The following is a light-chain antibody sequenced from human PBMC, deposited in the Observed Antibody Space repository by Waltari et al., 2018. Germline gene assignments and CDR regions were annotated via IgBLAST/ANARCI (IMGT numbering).Light chain of an antibody. CDR2: WAS. CDR3: QQYYSTPPYT. J-gene: IGKJ2*01. V-gene: IGKV4-1*01. CDR1: QIVLYSSNNKNY. Sequence: DIVMTQSPDPLAVSLGERATINCKSSQIVLYSSNNKNYLAWYQHKPGQPPKLLIYWASTRESGVPDRFSGSGSGTDFTLTISSLQAEDVAVYYCQQYYSTPPYTFGQGTKLEIK.